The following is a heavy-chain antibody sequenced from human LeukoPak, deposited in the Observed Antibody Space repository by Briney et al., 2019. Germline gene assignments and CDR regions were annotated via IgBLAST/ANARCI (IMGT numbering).Heavy chain of an antibody. J-gene: IGHJ4*02. Sequence: GGSLRLSCAASGFTFSNYAMSWVRQAPGKGLEWVGFIRSKAYGGTTEYAASVKGRFTISRDDSKSIAYLQMNSLKTEDIAVYYCTRGRGAMADGYWGQGTLVTVSS. V-gene: IGHV3-49*04. D-gene: IGHD5-18*01. CDR1: GFTFSNYA. CDR3: TRGRGAMADGY. CDR2: IRSKAYGGTT.